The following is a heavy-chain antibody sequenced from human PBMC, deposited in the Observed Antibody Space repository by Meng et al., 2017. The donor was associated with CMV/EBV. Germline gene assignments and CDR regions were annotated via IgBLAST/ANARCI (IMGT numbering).Heavy chain of an antibody. J-gene: IGHJ6*02. CDR1: GGSISSYY. CDR2: IYYSGST. V-gene: IGHV4-59*01. D-gene: IGHD2-2*02. CDR3: ARGVDIVVVTAAIRPIGDYYGMDV. Sequence: SETLSLTCTVSGGSISSYYWSWIRQPPGKGLEWIGYIYYSGSTNYNPSLKSRVTISVDTSKNQFSLKLSSVTAADTAVYYCARGVDIVVVTAAIRPIGDYYGMDVWGQGTTVTVSS.